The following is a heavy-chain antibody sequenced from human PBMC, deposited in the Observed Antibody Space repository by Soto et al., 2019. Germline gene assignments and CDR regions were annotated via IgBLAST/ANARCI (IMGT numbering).Heavy chain of an antibody. D-gene: IGHD6-6*01. CDR1: GYSFTSYW. V-gene: IGHV5-51*01. CDR2: IYPGDSDT. Sequence: GESLKISCKGSGYSFTSYWIGWVRQMPGKGLEWMGIIYPGDSDTRYSPSFQGQVTISADKSISTAYLRWSSLKASDTAMYYCAFVGSSPYNWFDPWGQGTLVTVSS. CDR3: AFVGSSPYNWFDP. J-gene: IGHJ5*02.